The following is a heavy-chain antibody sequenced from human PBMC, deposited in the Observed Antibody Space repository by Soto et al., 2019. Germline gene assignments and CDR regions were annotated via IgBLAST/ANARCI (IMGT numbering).Heavy chain of an antibody. J-gene: IGHJ2*01. V-gene: IGHV3-23*01. Sequence: PGKELEWVSAISVSGGSTYYAVSVKGRFTISRDNSKNTLYLQMNSLRAEDTAVYFFSIQRGHGIQDYGLVLAFQRNRSSDL. CDR2: ISVSGGST. D-gene: IGHD3-16*01. CDR3: SIQRGHGIQDYGLVLAFQRNRSSDL.